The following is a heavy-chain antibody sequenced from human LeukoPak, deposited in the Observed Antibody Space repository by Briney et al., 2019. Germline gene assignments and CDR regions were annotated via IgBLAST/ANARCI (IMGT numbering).Heavy chain of an antibody. CDR3: ARRRVIRSGYDVNWFDP. Sequence: SETLSLTCTVSGDSISSYYWSWIRQPPGKGLEWIGYIYYSGSTNYNPSLKSRVTISVDTSKNQFSLKLSSVTAADTAVYYCARRRVIRSGYDVNWFDPWGQGTLVTVSS. V-gene: IGHV4-59*01. D-gene: IGHD5-12*01. J-gene: IGHJ5*02. CDR2: IYYSGST. CDR1: GDSISSYY.